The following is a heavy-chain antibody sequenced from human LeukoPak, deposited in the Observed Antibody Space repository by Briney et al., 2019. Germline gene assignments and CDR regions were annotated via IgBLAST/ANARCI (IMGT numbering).Heavy chain of an antibody. CDR3: ARDLYSSSWSWFDP. Sequence: SETLSLTCTVSGVSISSYYWSWVRQAAGKGLEWIGRIYTSGSTNYNPSLKRRVTMSVDASKNQFSLKLRSVTAADTAVYYCARDLYSSSWSWFDPWGQGTLVTVSS. V-gene: IGHV4-4*07. CDR1: GVSISSYY. D-gene: IGHD6-13*01. J-gene: IGHJ5*02. CDR2: IYTSGST.